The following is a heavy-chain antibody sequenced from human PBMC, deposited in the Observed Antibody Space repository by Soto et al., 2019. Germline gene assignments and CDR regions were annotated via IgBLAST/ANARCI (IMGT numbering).Heavy chain of an antibody. V-gene: IGHV4-61*05. CDR1: GGSISSSSYY. J-gene: IGHJ6*02. D-gene: IGHD1-20*01. CDR3: ARYKSNYYYGMDV. CDR2: IYYGGIT. Sequence: SETLSLTCTVSGGSISSSSYYWGWIRQPPGKGLEWIGYIYYGGITNYNPSLKSRVTISVDTSKNQFSLKLSSVTAADTAVYYCARYKSNYYYGMDVWGQGTTVTVSS.